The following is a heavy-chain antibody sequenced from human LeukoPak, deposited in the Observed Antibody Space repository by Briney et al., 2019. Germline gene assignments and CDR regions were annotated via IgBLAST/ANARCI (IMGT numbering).Heavy chain of an antibody. D-gene: IGHD6-19*01. CDR1: GYTFTGYY. CDR2: INPNSGGT. CDR3: ASFRDEQWLASY. Sequence: ASVKVSCKASGYTFTGYYMHWVRQAPGQGLEWMGWINPNSGGTNYAQKFQGRVTMTRDTSISTAYMEPSRLRSDDTAVYYCASFRDEQWLASYWGQGTLVTVSS. J-gene: IGHJ4*02. V-gene: IGHV1-2*02.